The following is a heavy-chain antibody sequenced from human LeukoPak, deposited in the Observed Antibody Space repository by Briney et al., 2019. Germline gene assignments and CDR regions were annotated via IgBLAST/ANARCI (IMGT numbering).Heavy chain of an antibody. Sequence: GGSLRLSCAASGFTVSSNYMSWVRQAPGKGLEWVSIIYSGGSTYYADSVKGRFTISRDNSKNTLYLQMNSLRAEDTAVYYCARGGVAAAEGYFDYWGQGTLVTVSS. D-gene: IGHD6-13*01. CDR2: IYSGGST. J-gene: IGHJ4*02. CDR3: ARGGVAAAEGYFDY. V-gene: IGHV3-66*01. CDR1: GFTVSSNY.